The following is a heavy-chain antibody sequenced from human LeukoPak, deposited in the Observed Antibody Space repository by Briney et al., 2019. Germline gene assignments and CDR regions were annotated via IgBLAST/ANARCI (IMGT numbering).Heavy chain of an antibody. J-gene: IGHJ6*03. D-gene: IGHD5-12*01. Sequence: GGSLRLSCAASGFTFDDYGMSWVRQAPGKGLEWVSGINWNGGSTGYADSVKGRFTISRDNAKNSLYLQMNSLRAEDTALYYCARGADSGYDSLHYYYYYMDVWGKGTTVTVSS. CDR3: ARGADSGYDSLHYYYYYMDV. V-gene: IGHV3-20*04. CDR2: INWNGGST. CDR1: GFTFDDYG.